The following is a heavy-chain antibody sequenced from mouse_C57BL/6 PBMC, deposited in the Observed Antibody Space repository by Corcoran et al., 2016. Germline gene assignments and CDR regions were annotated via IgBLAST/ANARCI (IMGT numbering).Heavy chain of an antibody. CDR2: INTYSGVP. CDR1: GYTFTTYG. CDR3: ARENFAY. Sequence: QIQLVQSGPELKKPGETVKISCKASGYTFTTYGMSWVKQAPGKGLKWMGWINTYSGVPTYADDFKGRFAFSLETSASTAYLQINNLKNEDTATYFCARENFAYWGQGTLVTVS. V-gene: IGHV9-3*01. J-gene: IGHJ3*01.